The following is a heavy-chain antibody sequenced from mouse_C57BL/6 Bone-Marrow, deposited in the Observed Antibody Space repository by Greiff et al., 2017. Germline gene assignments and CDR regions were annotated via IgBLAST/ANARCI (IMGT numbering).Heavy chain of an antibody. Sequence: QVQLQQSGAELARPGASVKLSCKASGYTFTSYGISWVKQRTGQGLEWIGEIYPRSGNTSYNEKFKGKATLTANKSSSTAYMELRSLTSEDSAVYFCARGGGYWGQGTTLTVSS. CDR1: GYTFTSYG. CDR2: IYPRSGNT. J-gene: IGHJ2*01. V-gene: IGHV1-81*01. CDR3: ARGGGY.